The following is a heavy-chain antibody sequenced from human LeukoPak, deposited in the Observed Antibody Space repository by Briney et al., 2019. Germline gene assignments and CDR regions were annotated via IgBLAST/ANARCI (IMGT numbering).Heavy chain of an antibody. J-gene: IGHJ4*02. CDR2: INPNSGGT. CDR3: ASAAYGDYVLGTYVPTGY. CDR1: GYTFTSYY. Sequence: ASVKVSCKASGYTFTSYYMHWVRQAPGQGLEWMGWINPNSGGTNYAQKFQGRVTMTRDTSISTAYMELSRLRSDDTAVYYCASAAYGDYVLGTYVPTGYWGQGTLVTVSS. V-gene: IGHV1-2*02. D-gene: IGHD4-17*01.